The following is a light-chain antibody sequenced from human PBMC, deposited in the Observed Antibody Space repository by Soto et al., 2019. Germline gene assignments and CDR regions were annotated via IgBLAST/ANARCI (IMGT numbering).Light chain of an antibody. Sequence: IVLTQSPGTLSLSPGERATLSCRASQSVSSSFFAWYQQTFGHATGLLIYGATSRSTGIPDRFSGSGSGTDFTLNISRLEPEDFAVYYCQQYGSSSWTFGQGTKVDIK. CDR2: GAT. J-gene: IGKJ1*01. CDR1: QSVSSSF. CDR3: QQYGSSSWT. V-gene: IGKV3-20*01.